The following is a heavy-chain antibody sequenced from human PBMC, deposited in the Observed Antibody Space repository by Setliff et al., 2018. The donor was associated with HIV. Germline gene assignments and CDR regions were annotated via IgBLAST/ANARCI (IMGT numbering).Heavy chain of an antibody. D-gene: IGHD2-2*01. J-gene: IGHJ4*02. CDR3: ARASSDIPGVDSNYFDD. V-gene: IGHV4-61*02. CDR2: IYTSGP. Sequence: LSLTCTVSGDSISSGSNYWSWIRQPAGKGLEWIGRIYTSGPRYNPSLENRVTISVDTSKSQFFLMLSSVTAADTAVYYCARASSDIPGVDSNYFDDWGQGTLITVSS. CDR1: GDSISSGSNY.